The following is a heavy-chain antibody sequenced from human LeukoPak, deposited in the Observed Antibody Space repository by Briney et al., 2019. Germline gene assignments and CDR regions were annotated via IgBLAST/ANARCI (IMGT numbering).Heavy chain of an antibody. D-gene: IGHD6-13*01. CDR1: GGSISSSSYY. J-gene: IGHJ6*03. Sequence: SETLSLTCTVPGGSISSSSYYWGWIRQPPGKGLEWIGSIYYSGSTYYNPSLKSRVTISVDTSKNQFSLKLSSVTAADTAVYYCARSSWGTYYMDVWGKGTTVTVSS. CDR2: IYYSGST. V-gene: IGHV4-39*07. CDR3: ARSSWGTYYMDV.